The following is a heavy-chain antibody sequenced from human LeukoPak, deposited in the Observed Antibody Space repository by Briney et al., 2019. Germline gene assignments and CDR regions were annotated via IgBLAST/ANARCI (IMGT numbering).Heavy chain of an antibody. J-gene: IGHJ6*02. CDR3: AKAGGGSGRYYYYGMDV. CDR1: GFTFDDYA. CDR2: ISWNSGSI. Sequence: PGGSLRLSCAASGFTFDDYAMHWVRHAPGKGLEWVSGISWNSGSIGYADSVKGRFTISRDNAKNSLYLQMNSLRAEDTALYYCAKAGGGSGRYYYYGMDVWGQGTTVTVSS. D-gene: IGHD3-10*01. V-gene: IGHV3-9*01.